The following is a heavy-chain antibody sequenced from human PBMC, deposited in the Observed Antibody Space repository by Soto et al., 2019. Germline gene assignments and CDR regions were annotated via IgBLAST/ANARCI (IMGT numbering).Heavy chain of an antibody. V-gene: IGHV1-18*04. CDR1: GYTFTSYC. J-gene: IGHJ4*02. CDR3: ASGITIFGVAPLGSYFDY. Sequence: ASVKVSCKASGYTFTSYCISWVRQAPGQGLEWMGWISAYNGNTNYAQKLQGRVTMTTDTSTSTAYMELRSLRSDDTAVSYCASGITIFGVAPLGSYFDYWGQGTLVTVSS. D-gene: IGHD3-3*01. CDR2: ISAYNGNT.